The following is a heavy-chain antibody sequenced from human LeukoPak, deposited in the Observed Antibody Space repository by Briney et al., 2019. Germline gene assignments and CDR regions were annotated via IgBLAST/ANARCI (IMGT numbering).Heavy chain of an antibody. CDR3: ARGGTGSENDY. V-gene: IGHV3-21*01. CDR1: GFTFDSYS. Sequence: GGSLRLSCAAFGFTFDSYSMTWVRQAPGKGLEWISSITTRSDYTYYTDSVEGRFTISRDDAKNSLFLQMNSLRVEDTAIYYCARGGTGSENDYWGQGILVTVPS. D-gene: IGHD3-9*01. J-gene: IGHJ4*02. CDR2: ITTRSDYT.